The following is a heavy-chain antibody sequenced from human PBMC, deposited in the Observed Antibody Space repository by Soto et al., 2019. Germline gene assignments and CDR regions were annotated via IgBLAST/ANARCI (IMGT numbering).Heavy chain of an antibody. Sequence: TGGSLRLSCAASGFTFSSYAMSWIRQAPGKGLEWVSAISGSGGSTYYADSVKGRFTISRDNSKNTLYLQMNSLRAEDTAVYYCAKDDLSCSGGSCTGPHFDYWGQGTLVTVSP. CDR2: ISGSGGST. D-gene: IGHD2-15*01. CDR1: GFTFSSYA. CDR3: AKDDLSCSGGSCTGPHFDY. V-gene: IGHV3-23*01. J-gene: IGHJ4*02.